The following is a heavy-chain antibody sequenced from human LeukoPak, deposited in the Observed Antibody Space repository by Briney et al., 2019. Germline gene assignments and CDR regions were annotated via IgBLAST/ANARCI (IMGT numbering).Heavy chain of an antibody. CDR3: ARQPEGGTYIGTFDI. CDR2: IYYSGST. V-gene: IGHV4-39*01. J-gene: IGHJ3*02. D-gene: IGHD6-19*01. CDR1: GGSISSSSYY. Sequence: SETLSLTCTVSGGSISSSSYYWGWIRQAPGKGLEWIGSIYYSGSTYYNPSLKSRVTISVDTSKNQFSLKLSSVTAADTALYYCARQPEGGTYIGTFDIWGQGTMVTVSS.